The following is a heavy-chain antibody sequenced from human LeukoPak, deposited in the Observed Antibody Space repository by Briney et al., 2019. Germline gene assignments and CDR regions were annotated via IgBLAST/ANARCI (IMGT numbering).Heavy chain of an antibody. V-gene: IGHV3-33*01. D-gene: IGHD3-3*01. CDR2: IWYDGSNK. J-gene: IGHJ4*02. CDR3: ARSHQGFLEWLSYFDC. Sequence: GGSLRLSCAASGFTFSSYGMHWVRQAPGKGLEWVAVIWYDGSNKYYADSVKGRFTISRDNSKNTLYLQMNSLRAEDTAVYYCARSHQGFLEWLSYFDCWGQGTLVTVSS. CDR1: GFTFSSYG.